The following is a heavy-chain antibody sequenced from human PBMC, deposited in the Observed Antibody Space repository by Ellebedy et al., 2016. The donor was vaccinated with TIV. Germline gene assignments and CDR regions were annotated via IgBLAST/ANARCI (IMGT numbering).Heavy chain of an antibody. D-gene: IGHD4-17*01. J-gene: IGHJ2*01. CDR2: VDYSGRA. CDR1: GVSISSSSDY. Sequence: MPSETLSLTCSVSGVSISSSSDYWGWIRQPPGKGREWLGSVDYSGRAYNNPSLKSRVTSSVDTSKNQFSLKLTSVPAADTAVYFCARDSDGDYTSFDLWGRGALVIVSS. V-gene: IGHV4-39*07. CDR3: ARDSDGDYTSFDL.